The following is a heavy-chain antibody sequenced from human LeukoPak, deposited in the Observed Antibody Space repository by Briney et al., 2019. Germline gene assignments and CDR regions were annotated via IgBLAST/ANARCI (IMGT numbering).Heavy chain of an antibody. Sequence: SCKVSGYTLTELSMHWVRQAPGKGLEWVAVISYDGSNKYYADSVKGRFTISRDNSKNTLYLQMNSLRAEDTAVYYCARGRSYFDLWGRGTLVTVSS. CDR2: ISYDGSNK. CDR3: ARGRSYFDL. V-gene: IGHV3-30-3*01. D-gene: IGHD6-19*01. CDR1: GYTLTELS. J-gene: IGHJ2*01.